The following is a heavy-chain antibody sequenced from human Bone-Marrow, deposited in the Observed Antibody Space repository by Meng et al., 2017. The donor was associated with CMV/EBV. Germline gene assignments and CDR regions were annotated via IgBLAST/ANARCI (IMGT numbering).Heavy chain of an antibody. CDR3: ARGGLMDY. Sequence: GESLKISCAASGFTFSSYAMSWVRQAPGKGLEWVSAIGGSGVTTYCADSVKGRFTISRDNSKNTLYLQMNSLRAEDTAVYYCARGGLMDYWGQGTLVTVSS. CDR1: GFTFSSYA. V-gene: IGHV3-23*01. CDR2: IGGSGVTT. J-gene: IGHJ4*02. D-gene: IGHD3-16*01.